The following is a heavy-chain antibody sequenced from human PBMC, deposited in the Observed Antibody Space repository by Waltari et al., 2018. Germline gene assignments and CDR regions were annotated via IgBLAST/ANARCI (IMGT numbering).Heavy chain of an antibody. Sequence: EVQLLESGGGLVQPGGSLRLSCAASGFTFSSYAMSWVRQAPGKGLEWVSAISGSGGSTYYADSVKGRFTISRDNSKNTLYLQMGSLRAEDMAVYYCARTRSVGHIVVVIADDAFDIWGQGTMVTVSS. D-gene: IGHD2-21*01. CDR3: ARTRSVGHIVVVIADDAFDI. V-gene: IGHV3-23*01. J-gene: IGHJ3*02. CDR2: ISGSGGST. CDR1: GFTFSSYA.